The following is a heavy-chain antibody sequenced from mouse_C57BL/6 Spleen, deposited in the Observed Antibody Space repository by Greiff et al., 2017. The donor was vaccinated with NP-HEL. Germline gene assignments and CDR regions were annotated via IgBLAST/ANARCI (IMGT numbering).Heavy chain of an antibody. D-gene: IGHD2-1*01. V-gene: IGHV1-69*01. Sequence: QVQLQQPGAELVMPGASVKLSCKASGYTFTSYWMHWVKQRPGQGLEWIGEIDPSDSYTNYNQKFKGKSTLTVDKSSSTAYMQLSSLTSEDSAVYYCAIYGNYGGVDYWGQGTTLTVSS. CDR2: IDPSDSYT. CDR3: AIYGNYGGVDY. J-gene: IGHJ2*01. CDR1: GYTFTSYW.